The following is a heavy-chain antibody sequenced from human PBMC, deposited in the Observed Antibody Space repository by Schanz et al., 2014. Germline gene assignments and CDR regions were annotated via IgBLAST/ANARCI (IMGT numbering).Heavy chain of an antibody. J-gene: IGHJ4*02. CDR3: ARGRGFYDY. D-gene: IGHD3-10*01. CDR2: INGYNGHT. Sequence: QVQLVQSGAEVKKPGASVKVSCKASGYTFSSYGITWVRQAPGQGLEWMGWINGYNGHTLYAQKFQGRVTMTADTSTSTAYMEVSSLRSEDTAVYYCARGRGFYDYWGQGTLVTVSS. V-gene: IGHV1-18*01. CDR1: GYTFSSYG.